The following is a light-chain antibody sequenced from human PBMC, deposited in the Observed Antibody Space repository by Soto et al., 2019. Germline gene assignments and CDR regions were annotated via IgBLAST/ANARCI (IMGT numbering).Light chain of an antibody. CDR1: SSDVGGYKY. J-gene: IGLJ3*02. CDR2: EDS. Sequence: QSVLTQPASVSGSPGQSFTISCTGSSSDVGGYKYVSWYQQHPGRAPKLMIYEDSYRPSGISNRFSGSKSGNTASLTISGLQAEDEADYYCSSYTSSTPRVFGGGTKLTVL. V-gene: IGLV2-14*01. CDR3: SSYTSSTPRV.